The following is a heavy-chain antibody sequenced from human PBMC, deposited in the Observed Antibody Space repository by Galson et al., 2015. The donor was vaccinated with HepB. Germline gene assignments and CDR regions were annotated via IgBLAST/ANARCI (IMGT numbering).Heavy chain of an antibody. CDR2: IYSGGST. CDR3: AREPKLQYYDMAESYYYGMDV. D-gene: IGHD3-9*01. CDR1: GFTVSSNY. Sequence: SLRLSCAASGFTVSSNYMSWVRQAPGKGLEWVSVIYSGGSTYYADSVKGRFTISRDNSKNTLYLQMNSLRAEDTAVYYCAREPKLQYYDMAESYYYGMDVWGQGTTVTVSS. V-gene: IGHV3-66*02. J-gene: IGHJ6*02.